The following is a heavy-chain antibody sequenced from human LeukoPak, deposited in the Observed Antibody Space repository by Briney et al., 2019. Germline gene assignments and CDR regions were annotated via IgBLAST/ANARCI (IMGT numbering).Heavy chain of an antibody. CDR3: ARDGGYSGYDVYYYYYYMDV. D-gene: IGHD5-12*01. CDR1: GFTFSSYS. J-gene: IGHJ6*03. Sequence: GGSLRLSCAASGFTFSSYSMNWVRQAPGKGPEWVSYISSSSSTIYYADSVKGRFTISRDNAKNSLYLQMNSLRAEDTAVYYCARDGGYSGYDVYYYYYYMDVWGKGTTVTVSS. V-gene: IGHV3-48*01. CDR2: ISSSSSTI.